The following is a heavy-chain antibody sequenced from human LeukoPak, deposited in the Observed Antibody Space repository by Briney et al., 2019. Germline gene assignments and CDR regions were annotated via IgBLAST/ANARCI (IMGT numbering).Heavy chain of an antibody. V-gene: IGHV3-23*01. J-gene: IGHJ6*02. Sequence: GGSLRLSCAASGFTFSSYAMTWVRQAPGKGLEWVSAISGSGGSTYYADSVKGRFTISRDNSKNTLYLQMNSLRAEDTAVYYCAKGRSAGSSWKYYGMDVWGQGTTVTVSS. CDR1: GFTFSSYA. CDR3: AKGRSAGSSWKYYGMDV. D-gene: IGHD6-13*01. CDR2: ISGSGGST.